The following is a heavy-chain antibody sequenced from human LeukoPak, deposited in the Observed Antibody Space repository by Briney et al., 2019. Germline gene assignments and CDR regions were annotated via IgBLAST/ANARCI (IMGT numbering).Heavy chain of an antibody. CDR1: GFTFSSYG. D-gene: IGHD3-16*01. V-gene: IGHV3-30*03. CDR3: AREPPWRGPPFGNYGMDV. J-gene: IGHJ6*02. CDR2: ISYDGSNK. Sequence: GGSLRLSCAASGFTFSSYGMHWVRQAPGKGLEWVAVISYDGSNKYYADSVKGRFTISRDNSKNTLYLQMNSLRAEDTAVYYCAREPPWRGPPFGNYGMDVWGQGTTVTVSS.